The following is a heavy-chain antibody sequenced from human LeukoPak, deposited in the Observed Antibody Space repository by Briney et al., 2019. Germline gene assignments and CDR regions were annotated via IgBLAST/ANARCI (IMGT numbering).Heavy chain of an antibody. Sequence: PGGSLRLSCAASGFTFSSYAMHWVRQAPGKGLEWVSSISSSSSYIYYADSVKGRFTISRDNAKNSLYLQMNSLRAEDTAVYYCARDGLLPAGVGWAYYYGMDVWGQGTTVTVSS. CDR2: ISSSSSYI. CDR1: GFTFSSYA. J-gene: IGHJ6*02. CDR3: ARDGLLPAGVGWAYYYGMDV. D-gene: IGHD6-19*01. V-gene: IGHV3-21*01.